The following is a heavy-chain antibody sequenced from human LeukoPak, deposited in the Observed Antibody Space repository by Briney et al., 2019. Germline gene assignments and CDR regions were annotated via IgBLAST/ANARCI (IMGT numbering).Heavy chain of an antibody. D-gene: IGHD1-26*01. V-gene: IGHV3-23*01. CDR2: ISGSGGST. Sequence: GGSPRLSCVASGFSFSNYSMTWARQAPGKGLEWVSGISGSGGSTYYADSVRGRFTISRDNFKNTVDLQMSSLGAEDTAVYYCARDAKWGFDAFDIWGEGTMVTVSS. CDR1: GFSFSNYS. CDR3: ARDAKWGFDAFDI. J-gene: IGHJ3*02.